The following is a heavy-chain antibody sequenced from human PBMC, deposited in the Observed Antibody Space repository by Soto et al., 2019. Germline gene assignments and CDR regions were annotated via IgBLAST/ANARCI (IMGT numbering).Heavy chain of an antibody. D-gene: IGHD3-10*01. CDR2: IYYSGST. V-gene: IGHV4-39*01. CDR3: ARLHRSLITIGY. CDR1: GGSISSSSYY. Sequence: SETLSLTCTVSGGSISSSSYYWGWIRQPPGKGLEWIGSIYYSGSTYYNPSLKSRVTISVDTSKNQFSLKLSSVTAADTAVYYCARLHRSLITIGYWGQGTLVTVSS. J-gene: IGHJ4*02.